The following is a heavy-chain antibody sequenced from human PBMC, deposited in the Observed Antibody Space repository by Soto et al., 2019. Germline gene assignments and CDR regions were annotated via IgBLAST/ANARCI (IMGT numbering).Heavy chain of an antibody. CDR1: GYTFTGYY. J-gene: IGHJ4*02. Sequence: GASVKVSCKASGYTFTGYYMHWVRQAPGQGLEWMGWINPNSGGTNYAQKFQGWVTMTRDTSISTAYMGLSRLRSDDTAVYYCARDHLRILDYYDSSGIDYWGQGTLVTVSS. V-gene: IGHV1-2*04. CDR3: ARDHLRILDYYDSSGIDY. D-gene: IGHD3-22*01. CDR2: INPNSGGT.